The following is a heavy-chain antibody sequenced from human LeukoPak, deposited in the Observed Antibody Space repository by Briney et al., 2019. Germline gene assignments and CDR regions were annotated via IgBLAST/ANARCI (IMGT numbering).Heavy chain of an antibody. V-gene: IGHV1-18*01. D-gene: IGHD3-22*01. CDR1: GYTFTSYG. CDR3: AREYYYDSSGYYLYGY. Sequence: GASVKVSCKSSGYTFTSYGISWVRQAPGQGLEWMGWISAYNGNTNYAQKLQGRVTMTTDTSTSTAYMELRSLRSDDTAVYYCAREYYYDSSGYYLYGYWGQGTLVTVSS. J-gene: IGHJ4*02. CDR2: ISAYNGNT.